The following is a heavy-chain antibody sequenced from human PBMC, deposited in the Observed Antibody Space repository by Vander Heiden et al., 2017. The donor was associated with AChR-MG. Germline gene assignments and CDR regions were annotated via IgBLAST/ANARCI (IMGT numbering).Heavy chain of an antibody. CDR1: GFTFGRYA. V-gene: IGHV3-23*01. CDR2: ISRYDDST. Sequence: EVELSQSGGGLVQPGVSLRLSCGASGFTFGRYAMRWVRQAPGKGLEWVSGISRYDDSTYYADSVKGRFTISRDNANNTLYLQMNGLRAEDTALYYCARDLMLWQERPLGWFDSWGQGSQVTVSS. D-gene: IGHD6-25*01. J-gene: IGHJ5*01. CDR3: ARDLMLWQERPLGWFDS.